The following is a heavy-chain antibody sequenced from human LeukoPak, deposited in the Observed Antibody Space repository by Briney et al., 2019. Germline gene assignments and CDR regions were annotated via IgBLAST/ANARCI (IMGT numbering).Heavy chain of an antibody. D-gene: IGHD3-3*01. J-gene: IGHJ3*02. CDR3: ANLFGPDDAFDI. CDR2: IIPILGIA. V-gene: IGHV1-69*02. CDR1: GGTFSSYT. Sequence: VASVKVSCKASGGTFSSYTISWVRQAPGQGLEWMGRIIPILGIANYAQKFQGRVTITADKSTSTAYMELSSLRSEDTAVYYCANLFGPDDAFDIWGQGTMVTVSS.